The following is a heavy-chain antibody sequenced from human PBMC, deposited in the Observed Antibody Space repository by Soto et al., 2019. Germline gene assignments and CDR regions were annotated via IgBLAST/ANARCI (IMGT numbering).Heavy chain of an antibody. V-gene: IGHV1-2*02. CDR3: ARERYQVISDGMDV. D-gene: IGHD2-2*01. CDR2: INPETGGT. J-gene: IGHJ6*02. Sequence: QVQLVQSGADVKTPGASVRVSCKASGYTFTGYYVHWVREAPGQGLEWMGWINPETGGTSYAQKFQGRVTLSRDTSIKTAFLELSRLRFDYAAVYFCARERYQVISDGMDVWGQGTTVTVSS. CDR1: GYTFTGYY.